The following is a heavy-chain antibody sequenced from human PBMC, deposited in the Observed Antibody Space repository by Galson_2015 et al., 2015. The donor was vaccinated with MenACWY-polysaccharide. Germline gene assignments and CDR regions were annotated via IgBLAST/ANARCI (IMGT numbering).Heavy chain of an antibody. CDR2: VSGGGDTT. V-gene: IGHV3-23*01. Sequence: SLRLSCAGVGLVFSNYAMSWVRQTPGKGLEWVASVSGGGDTTYYGDSVKGRFTISKDNSKNMLYMQMNSLRVEDTAVYYCASRGAAHYWGQGTLITVSS. CDR1: GLVFSNYA. CDR3: ASRGAAHY. D-gene: IGHD6-25*01. J-gene: IGHJ4*02.